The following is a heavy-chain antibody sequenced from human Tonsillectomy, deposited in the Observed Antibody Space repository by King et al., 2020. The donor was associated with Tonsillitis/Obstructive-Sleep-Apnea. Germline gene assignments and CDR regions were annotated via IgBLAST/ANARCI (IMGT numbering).Heavy chain of an antibody. V-gene: IGHV5-51*01. CDR3: ARPPSSLGEAVGAFDI. D-gene: IGHD3-16*01. Sequence: QLVQSGAEVKKPGESLKISCKGSGYSFTTYWIGWVRQMPGKGLEWMGIIYPGDSDTRYSPSFQGQVTISADRSISTAYLQWSTLKASDTAMYYCARPPSSLGEAVGAFDIWGQGTMVTVSS. CDR2: IYPGDSDT. CDR1: GYSFTTYW. J-gene: IGHJ3*02.